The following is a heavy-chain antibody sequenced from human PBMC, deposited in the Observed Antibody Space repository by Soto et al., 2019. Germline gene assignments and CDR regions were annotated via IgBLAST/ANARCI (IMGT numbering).Heavy chain of an antibody. D-gene: IGHD3-10*01. CDR2: IYHTGTT. V-gene: IGHV4-30-2*01. CDR3: ARVLLMLRGARGMDV. J-gene: IGHJ6*02. CDR1: GGSFTSSSYS. Sequence: SETLSLTCAVSGGSFTSSSYSWTWIRQPPGKGLEWIGYIYHTGTTYYNPSLKSRLTISLDRSKNHFSLKLTSVTAADTAVYFCARVLLMLRGARGMDVWGQGTTVTVSS.